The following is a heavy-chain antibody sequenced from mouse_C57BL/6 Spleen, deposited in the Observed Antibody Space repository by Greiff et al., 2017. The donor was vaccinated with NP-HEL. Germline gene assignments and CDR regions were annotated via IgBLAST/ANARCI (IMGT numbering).Heavy chain of an antibody. CDR1: GYAFSSSW. CDR2: IYPGDGDT. D-gene: IGHD2-1*01. J-gene: IGHJ3*01. CDR3: ARPRDYGNFFAY. Sequence: QVQLQQSGPELVKPGASVKISCKASGYAFSSSWMNWVKQRPGKGLEWIGRIYPGDGDTNYNGKFKGKATLTADKSSSTAYMQLSSLTSEDSAVYFCARPRDYGNFFAYWGQGTLVTVSA. V-gene: IGHV1-82*01.